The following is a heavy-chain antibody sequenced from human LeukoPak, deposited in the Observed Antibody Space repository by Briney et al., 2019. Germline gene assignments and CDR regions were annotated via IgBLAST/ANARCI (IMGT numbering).Heavy chain of an antibody. CDR2: ISSSSSYI. D-gene: IGHD3-9*01. CDR1: GFTFSSYS. V-gene: IGHV3-21*01. J-gene: IGHJ4*02. Sequence: GGSLRLSCAASGFTFSSYSMNWVRQAPGKGLEWVSSISSSSSYIYYADSVKGRFTISRDNAKNSLYLQMNSLRAEDTAVYYCATPPRGILTGYYDYWGQGTLVTVPS. CDR3: ATPPRGILTGYYDY.